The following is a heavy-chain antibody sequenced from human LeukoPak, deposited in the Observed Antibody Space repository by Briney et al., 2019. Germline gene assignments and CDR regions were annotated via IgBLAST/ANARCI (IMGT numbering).Heavy chain of an antibody. D-gene: IGHD3-3*01. J-gene: IGHJ6*03. V-gene: IGHV3-74*01. CDR1: GFTFSSYW. Sequence: GGSLRLSCAASGFTFSSYWMHWVRQAPGKGLVGVSRINSDGSSTSYADSVKGRFTISRDNAKNTLYLQMNSLRAEDTAVYYCAREYDFWSGPRGRYTDVWGKGTTVTVSS. CDR2: INSDGSST. CDR3: AREYDFWSGPRGRYTDV.